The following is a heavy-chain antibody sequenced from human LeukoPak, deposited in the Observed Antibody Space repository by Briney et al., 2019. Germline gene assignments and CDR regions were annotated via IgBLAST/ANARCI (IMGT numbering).Heavy chain of an antibody. D-gene: IGHD3-10*01. CDR2: IKQDGSEK. J-gene: IGHJ4*02. CDR3: ARARTMVSGRDY. CDR1: GFTFSDFW. V-gene: IGHV3-7*04. Sequence: PGGSLRLSCVVSGFTFSDFWMSWVRQAPGKGLEWVADIKQDGSEKYCVDSVKGRFTISRDNAKNSLYLQMNSLRAEDTAVYYCARARTMVSGRDYWGQGTLVTVSS.